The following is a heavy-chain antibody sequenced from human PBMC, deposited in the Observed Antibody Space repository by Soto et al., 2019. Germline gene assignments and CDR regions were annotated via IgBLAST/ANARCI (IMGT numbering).Heavy chain of an antibody. Sequence: PSETLSLTCTVSSGSISTYYWSWIRQPPGKGLEWIGYIYYTGSTNYNPSLKTRVAISMDTSKNQFSLNLSSVTAADTAVYYCAGPPPRAYIVFRGPGILVTLFS. J-gene: IGHJ4*02. CDR3: AGPPPRAYIVF. CDR2: IYYTGST. D-gene: IGHD2-15*01. V-gene: IGHV4-59*01. CDR1: SGSISTYY.